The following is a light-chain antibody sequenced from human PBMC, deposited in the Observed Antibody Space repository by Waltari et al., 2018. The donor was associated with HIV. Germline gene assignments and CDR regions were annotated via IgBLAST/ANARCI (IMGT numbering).Light chain of an antibody. CDR1: QSLLHSNGYNY. CDR2: LGS. Sequence: IVMTKSPLSLPVTHEKPASISCRSSQSLLHSNGYNYLDWYLQKPGQSPQLLIYLGSNRASGVPDRFSGSGSGTDFTLKISRVEAEDVGVYYCMQALQTPLTFGGGTKVEIK. V-gene: IGKV2-28*01. J-gene: IGKJ4*01. CDR3: MQALQTPLT.